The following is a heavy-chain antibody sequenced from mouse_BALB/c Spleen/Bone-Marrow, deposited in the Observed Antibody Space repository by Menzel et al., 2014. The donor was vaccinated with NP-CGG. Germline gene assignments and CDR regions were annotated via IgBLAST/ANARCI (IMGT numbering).Heavy chain of an antibody. CDR1: GFTFSSYA. CDR3: ARPHYYGSSWFAY. J-gene: IGHJ3*01. D-gene: IGHD1-1*01. CDR2: ISSGGSYT. Sequence: EVQRVESGGGLVKPGGSLKLSCAASGFTFSSYAMSWVRQTPEKGLEWVATISSGGSYTYYPDSVKGRFTISRDNAKNTLYLQMSSLRSEDTAMYYCARPHYYGSSWFAYWGQGTLVTVSA. V-gene: IGHV5-9-3*01.